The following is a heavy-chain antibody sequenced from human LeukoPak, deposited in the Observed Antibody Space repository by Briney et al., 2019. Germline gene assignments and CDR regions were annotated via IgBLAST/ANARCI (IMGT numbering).Heavy chain of an antibody. D-gene: IGHD5-24*01. CDR2: IEDSGST. CDR1: GESFSDYY. Sequence: SETLSLTCAVYGESFSDYYWTWVRQPPGKGLEWIGEIEDSGSTNSNPSLKSRVTLSVDTSKSQFSLRLNSVTAADTAVYFCARSVSREGHNFIAYYFDYWSQGTLVTVSS. J-gene: IGHJ4*02. CDR3: ARSVSREGHNFIAYYFDY. V-gene: IGHV4-34*01.